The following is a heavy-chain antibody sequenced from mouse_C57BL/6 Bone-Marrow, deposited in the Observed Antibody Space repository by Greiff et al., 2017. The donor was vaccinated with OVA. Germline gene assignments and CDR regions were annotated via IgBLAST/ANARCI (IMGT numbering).Heavy chain of an antibody. V-gene: IGHV5-4*01. Sequence: EVQLVESGGGLVKPGGSLKLSCAASGFTFSSYAMSWVRQTPEKRLEWVATISDGGSYTYYPDNVKGRFTISRDNAKNNLYLQMSHLKSEDTAMYYCARDRYYGSSRLDYWGQGTTLTVSS. CDR2: ISDGGSYT. CDR3: ARDRYYGSSRLDY. D-gene: IGHD1-1*01. J-gene: IGHJ2*01. CDR1: GFTFSSYA.